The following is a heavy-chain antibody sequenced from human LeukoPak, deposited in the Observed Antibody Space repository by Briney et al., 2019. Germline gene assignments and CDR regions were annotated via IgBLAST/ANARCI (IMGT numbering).Heavy chain of an antibody. CDR2: ISGSGGST. Sequence: GGSLRLSCAASGFTFSSYAMSWVRQAPGKGLEWVSAISGSGGSTYYADSVKGRFTISRDNSKNTLYLQMNSLRAEDTAVYYCATRGYSYGFIDYWGQGTLVTVSS. D-gene: IGHD5-18*01. J-gene: IGHJ4*02. CDR1: GFTFSSYA. V-gene: IGHV3-23*01. CDR3: ATRGYSYGFIDY.